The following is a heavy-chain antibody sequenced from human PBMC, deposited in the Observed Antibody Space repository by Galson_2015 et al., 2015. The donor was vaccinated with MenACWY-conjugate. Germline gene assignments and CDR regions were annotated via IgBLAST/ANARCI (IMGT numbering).Heavy chain of an antibody. CDR1: GFDVSTMY. CDR2: INSDGSTT. Sequence: SLRLSCAASGFDVSTMYMGWVRQAPGKGLVWVSYINSDGSTTTCANSVNGRFIISRDNAKNTLYLQMNSLRAEDTAVYYCARDRSYRLDVWGQGTTVTVSS. CDR3: ARDRSYRLDV. J-gene: IGHJ6*02. D-gene: IGHD3-16*02. V-gene: IGHV3-74*01.